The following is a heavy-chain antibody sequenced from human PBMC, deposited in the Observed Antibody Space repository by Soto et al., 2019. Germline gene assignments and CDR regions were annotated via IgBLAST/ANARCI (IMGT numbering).Heavy chain of an antibody. CDR2: IIPILGTA. CDR3: ARGRGRLEIQD. D-gene: IGHD5-12*01. V-gene: IGHV1-69*01. CDR1: GGTFSSYA. J-gene: IGHJ4*02. Sequence: QVKLVQSGAEVKKPGSSVKVSCKASGGTFSSYAISWVRQAPGQGLEWMGGIIPILGTANYAQKFQGRVTITADESTSTAYMDLSSLRFEDTAVYYCARGRGRLEIQDWGQGTLVSVSS.